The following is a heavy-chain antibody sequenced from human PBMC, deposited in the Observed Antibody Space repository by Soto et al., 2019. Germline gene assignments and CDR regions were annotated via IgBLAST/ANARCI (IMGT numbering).Heavy chain of an antibody. CDR1: GFTFSSYG. Sequence: QVQLVESGGGVVQPGRSLRLSCAASGFTFSSYGMHWVRQAPGKGLEWVAVISYDGSNKYYADSVKGRFTISRDNSKNTLYLQMNSLGAEDTAVYYCAKNIVATMPGGYWGQGTLVTVSS. CDR3: AKNIVATMPGGY. V-gene: IGHV3-30*18. J-gene: IGHJ4*02. CDR2: ISYDGSNK. D-gene: IGHD5-12*01.